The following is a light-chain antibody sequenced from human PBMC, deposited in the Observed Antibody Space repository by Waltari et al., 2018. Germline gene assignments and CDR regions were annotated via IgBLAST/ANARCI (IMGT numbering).Light chain of an antibody. CDR3: HQYYATPPDGKT. Sequence: DIVMTQSPDSLAVSLGERATINCKSSQSVLSSSNNKNYLAWYQQKAGQPPKLLIYWASTRESGVPDRFSGSGSGTDFTLTISSLQAEDVAVYYCHQYYATPPDGKTFGQGTKVEIK. J-gene: IGKJ1*01. V-gene: IGKV4-1*01. CDR1: QSVLSSSNNKNY. CDR2: WAS.